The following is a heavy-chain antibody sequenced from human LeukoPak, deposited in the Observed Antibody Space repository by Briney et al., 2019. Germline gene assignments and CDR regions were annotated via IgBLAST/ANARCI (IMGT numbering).Heavy chain of an antibody. CDR1: GFTFSSYG. CDR2: ISYDGSNK. D-gene: IGHD2-2*01. V-gene: IGHV3-30*18. Sequence: GGSLRLSCAASGFTFSSYGMHWVRQAPGKGLEWVAVISYDGSNKYYADSVKGRFTISRDNSKNTLYLQMNSLRAEDTAAYYCAKDLLGYCSSTSCSRYYGMDVWGQGTTVTVSS. CDR3: AKDLLGYCSSTSCSRYYGMDV. J-gene: IGHJ6*02.